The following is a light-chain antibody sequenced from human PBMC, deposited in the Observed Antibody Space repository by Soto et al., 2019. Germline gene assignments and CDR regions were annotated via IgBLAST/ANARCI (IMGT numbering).Light chain of an antibody. V-gene: IGKV3-20*01. CDR2: GAS. Sequence: EIVLTQSPGTLSLSPGERATLSCRASQSVSSSYLAWYQQKPGQAPRLLIYGASSRATGIPDRFSGSGSGTDFTLTIGRLQPEDFAVYYSQQSGISPFTFGQGTRLEIK. CDR1: QSVSSSY. J-gene: IGKJ5*01. CDR3: QQSGISPFT.